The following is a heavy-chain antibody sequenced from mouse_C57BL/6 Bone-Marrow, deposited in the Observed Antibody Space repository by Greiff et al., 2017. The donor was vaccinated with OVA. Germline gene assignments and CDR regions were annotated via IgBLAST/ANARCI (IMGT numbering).Heavy chain of an antibody. D-gene: IGHD1-1*01. V-gene: IGHV1-85*01. J-gene: IGHJ2*01. CDR1: GYTFTSYD. CDR2: IYPRDGST. Sequence: QVQLQQSGPELVKPGASVKLSCKASGYTFTSYDINWVKQRPGQGLEWIGWIYPRDGSTKYNEKFKGKGTLTVDTSSSTAYMERHSLTSEDSAVYFCARLNYYGSSLFDYWGQGTTLTVSS. CDR3: ARLNYYGSSLFDY.